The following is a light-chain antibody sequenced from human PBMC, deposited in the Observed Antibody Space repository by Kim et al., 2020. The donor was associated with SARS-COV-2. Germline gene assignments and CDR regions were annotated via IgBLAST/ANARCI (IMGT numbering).Light chain of an antibody. CDR3: AAWDDSLNGVL. J-gene: IGLJ2*01. V-gene: IGLV1-44*01. Sequence: GQRVAISCAGSGCDLGGNSVHWSQQVPGTAPQLLIYKNTQRPSGVPDRFSGSKSGTSASLAISGLQSYDESDYYCAAWDDSLNGVLFGGGTQLTVL. CDR1: GCDLGGNS. CDR2: KNT.